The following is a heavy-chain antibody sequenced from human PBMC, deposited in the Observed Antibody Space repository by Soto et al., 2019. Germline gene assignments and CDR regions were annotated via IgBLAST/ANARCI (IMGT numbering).Heavy chain of an antibody. J-gene: IGHJ4*02. D-gene: IGHD1-7*01. CDR2: ISGSGDET. CDR3: ARDGSGWNYDQY. CDR1: GFTFSVYA. V-gene: IGHV3-23*01. Sequence: GGSLRLSCAASGFTFSVYAMCWVRQAPGKGLEWVSYISGSGDETYYADSVKGRFTISRDNAKNSLYLQMNSLRGEDTAVYYFARDGSGWNYDQYWSQGTLVTVSS.